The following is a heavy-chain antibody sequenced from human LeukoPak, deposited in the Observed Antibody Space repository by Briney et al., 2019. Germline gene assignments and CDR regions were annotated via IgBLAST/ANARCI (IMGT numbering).Heavy chain of an antibody. V-gene: IGHV1-2*06. Sequence: ASVKVSCKASGYTFTGYYMHWVRQAPGQGLEWMGRINPNSGGTNYAQKFQGRVTMTRDTSISTAYMELSRPRSDDTAVYYCARGSGPNSSGWYRDWGQGTLVTVSS. CDR3: ARGSGPNSSGWYRD. CDR2: INPNSGGT. D-gene: IGHD6-19*01. CDR1: GYTFTGYY. J-gene: IGHJ4*02.